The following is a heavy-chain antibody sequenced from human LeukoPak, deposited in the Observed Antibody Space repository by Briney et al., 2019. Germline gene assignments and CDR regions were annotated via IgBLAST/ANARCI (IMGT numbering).Heavy chain of an antibody. CDR3: AKQIGGDYYDSSFVVY. CDR2: IYYSGST. Sequence: KPSQSLSLTCTVSGGSISSSSYYWGWIRQPPGKGLEWIGSIYYSGSTYNNPSLKSRVTISVDTSKNQFSLKLSSVTAADTAVYYCAKQIGGDYYDSSFVVYWGQGTLVTVSS. D-gene: IGHD3-22*01. CDR1: GGSISSSSYY. V-gene: IGHV4-39*01. J-gene: IGHJ4*02.